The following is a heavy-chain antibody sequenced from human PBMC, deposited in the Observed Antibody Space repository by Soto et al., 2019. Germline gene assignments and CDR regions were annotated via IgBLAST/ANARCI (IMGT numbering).Heavy chain of an antibody. CDR1: GFTFSSYA. Sequence: EVQMLESGGGLVQPGGSLRLSCAASGFTFSSYAMSWVRQAPGKGLEWVSAISGSDGSTFYADSVKGRFTISRDDSKNTLYLQMNSLSAEDTAVYYCAKGPGMYSDFDCWGQGTLVTLSS. V-gene: IGHV3-23*01. J-gene: IGHJ4*02. CDR3: AKGPGMYSDFDC. D-gene: IGHD2-8*01. CDR2: ISGSDGST.